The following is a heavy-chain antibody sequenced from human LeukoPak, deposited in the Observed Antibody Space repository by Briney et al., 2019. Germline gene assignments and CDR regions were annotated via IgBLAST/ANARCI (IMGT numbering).Heavy chain of an antibody. CDR3: AGPLGSPYFHH. Sequence: GGSLRLSCAASGFSFSSSGMNWVRQAPGKGLEWVSYIDTSSTTKNYADSVKGRFTISRDNAKNSLYLQMNSLRVEDTAVYYCAGPLGSPYFHHWGQGTLVTVSS. J-gene: IGHJ1*01. V-gene: IGHV3-48*01. CDR2: IDTSSTTK. CDR1: GFSFSSSG. D-gene: IGHD1-26*01.